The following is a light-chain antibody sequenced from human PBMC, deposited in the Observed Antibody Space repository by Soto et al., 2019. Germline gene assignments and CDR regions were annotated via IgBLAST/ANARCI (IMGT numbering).Light chain of an antibody. Sequence: DIQMTQSPSSLSASVGDRVTITCRASQSISSYLNWYQQKPGKAPKLLIYAASSLQSGVPSRFSGSGSGTDFTLTIISLQAEDFATYSCQHSYSTPRTFGQGTKVEIK. CDR3: QHSYSTPRT. CDR1: QSISSY. J-gene: IGKJ1*01. V-gene: IGKV1-39*01. CDR2: AAS.